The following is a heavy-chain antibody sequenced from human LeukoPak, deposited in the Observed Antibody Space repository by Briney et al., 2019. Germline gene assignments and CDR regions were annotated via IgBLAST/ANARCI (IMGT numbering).Heavy chain of an antibody. D-gene: IGHD6-19*01. CDR3: VREGSSGWYKIFDY. Sequence: GASVKVSCKASGYTFTSYDINWVRQATGQGLEWMGWMNPNSGNTGYAQKFQGRVTMTRDTSISTAYMELSSLTIDDTAVYYCVREGSSGWYKIFDYWGQGTLVTVSS. CDR1: GYTFTSYD. J-gene: IGHJ4*02. CDR2: MNPNSGNT. V-gene: IGHV1-8*01.